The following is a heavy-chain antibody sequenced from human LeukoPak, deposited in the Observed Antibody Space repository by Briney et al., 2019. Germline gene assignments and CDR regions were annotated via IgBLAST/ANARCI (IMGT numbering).Heavy chain of an antibody. Sequence: GSSVKVSCKASGVTFSSYAISWVRQAPGQGLEWMGRIIPILGIANYAQKFQGRVTITADKSTSTAYMELSSLRSEDTAVYYCARGGRAAAGLDYWGQGTLVTVSS. CDR2: IIPILGIA. V-gene: IGHV1-69*04. D-gene: IGHD6-13*01. CDR1: GVTFSSYA. CDR3: ARGGRAAAGLDY. J-gene: IGHJ4*02.